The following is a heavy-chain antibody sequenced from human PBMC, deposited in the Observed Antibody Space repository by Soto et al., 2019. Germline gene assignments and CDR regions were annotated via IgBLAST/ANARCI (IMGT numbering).Heavy chain of an antibody. Sequence: EVQLLESGGGLVQPGGSLRLSCAASGFTFSSYAMSWVRQAPGKGLEWVSAISGSGGSTYYADSVKGRFTISRDNYKNTLYLQMNSMRAEDTAVYYCAKSPWQHGIQLWFRYFDYWGQGNLVTVSS. CDR3: AKSPWQHGIQLWFRYFDY. D-gene: IGHD5-18*01. V-gene: IGHV3-23*01. CDR2: ISGSGGST. CDR1: GFTFSSYA. J-gene: IGHJ4*02.